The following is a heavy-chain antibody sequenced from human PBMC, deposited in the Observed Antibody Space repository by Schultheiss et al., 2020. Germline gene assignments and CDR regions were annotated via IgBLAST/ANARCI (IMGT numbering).Heavy chain of an antibody. D-gene: IGHD1-1*01. CDR2: ISGSGGST. Sequence: GGSLRLSCAASGFTFSSYAMSWVRQAPGKGLEWVSAISGSGGSTYYADSVKGRFTISRDNSKNTLYLQMNSLRAEDTAVYYCARNSLEPTYYMDVWGKGTTVTVSS. V-gene: IGHV3-23*01. CDR3: ARNSLEPTYYMDV. J-gene: IGHJ6*03. CDR1: GFTFSSYA.